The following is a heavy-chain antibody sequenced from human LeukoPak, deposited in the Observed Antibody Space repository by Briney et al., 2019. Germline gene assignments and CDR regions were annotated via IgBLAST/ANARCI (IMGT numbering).Heavy chain of an antibody. CDR2: IYSGGST. J-gene: IGHJ4*02. CDR1: GFTVSSNY. CDR3: ARLPGIVGATDY. Sequence: GGSLRLSCAASGFTVSSNYMSWVRQAPGKGLEWVSVIYSGGSTYYADSVNGRFAISRDNSKNKLYLQMNSLRAEDTAVYYCARLPGIVGATDYWGQGTLVTVSS. D-gene: IGHD1-26*01. V-gene: IGHV3-66*04.